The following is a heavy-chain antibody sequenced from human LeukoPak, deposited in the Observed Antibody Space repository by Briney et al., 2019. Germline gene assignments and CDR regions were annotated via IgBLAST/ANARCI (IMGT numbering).Heavy chain of an antibody. CDR3: ARMTCGGGTCWSFDP. Sequence: SETLSLTCTVSGGSITSIHYYWGWIRQPPGKGLEWIGNIYYFGSTYYNPSLRSRVTISVDTSKNQFSLKLSSVTAADTALYYCARMTCGGGTCWSFDPWGQGTLVTVSS. CDR2: IYYFGST. J-gene: IGHJ5*02. CDR1: GGSITSIHYY. D-gene: IGHD2-15*01. V-gene: IGHV4-39*01.